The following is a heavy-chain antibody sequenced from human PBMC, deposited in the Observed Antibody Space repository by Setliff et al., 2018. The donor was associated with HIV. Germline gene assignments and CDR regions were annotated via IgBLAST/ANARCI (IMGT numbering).Heavy chain of an antibody. J-gene: IGHJ4*02. V-gene: IGHV4-59*08. D-gene: IGHD1-26*01. CDR1: GGSISSDY. CDR2: VYHSGGT. CDR3: ARLRSELGVFDY. Sequence: SETLSLTCTVSGGSISSDYWSWIRQPPGKGLEWIGYVYHSGGTNYNPSLKSRVTISVDTAKNQFAMKLRSVTAADTAVDYCARLRSELGVFDYWVQGTLVTVSS.